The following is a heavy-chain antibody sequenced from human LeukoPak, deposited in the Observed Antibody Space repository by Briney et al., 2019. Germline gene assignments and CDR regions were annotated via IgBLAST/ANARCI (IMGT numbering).Heavy chain of an antibody. V-gene: IGHV3-23*01. Sequence: GGSLRLSCAASGFTFSSYAMSWVRQAPGKGLEWVSAISGSGGSTYYADSVKGRFTISRDNSKNTLYLQMNSLRAEDTAVYYCAKERITMVRGVIITPDDYWGQGTLVTVSS. J-gene: IGHJ4*02. CDR1: GFTFSSYA. CDR3: AKERITMVRGVIITPDDY. CDR2: ISGSGGST. D-gene: IGHD3-10*01.